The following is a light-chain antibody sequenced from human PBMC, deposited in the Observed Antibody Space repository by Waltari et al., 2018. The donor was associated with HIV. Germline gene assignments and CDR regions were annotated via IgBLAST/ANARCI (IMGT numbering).Light chain of an antibody. V-gene: IGKV3-20*01. J-gene: IGKJ1*01. CDR1: QTISSTY. CDR3: QQYIGSPRT. Sequence: EIALTQSPGTLSLSPGERPTPSSRASQTISSTYLAWYQQKPGQAPRLLIYGASSRATGIPDRFSGSGSGTDFTLTISSLEPEDCAVYYCQQYIGSPRTFGQGTKVELK. CDR2: GAS.